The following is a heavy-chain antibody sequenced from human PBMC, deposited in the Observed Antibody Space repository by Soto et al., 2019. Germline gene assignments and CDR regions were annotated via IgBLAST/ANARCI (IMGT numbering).Heavy chain of an antibody. D-gene: IGHD2-8*01. CDR3: ARRRGSNGWFDL. CDR2: MNPDSGNT. CDR1: GYTFINYD. J-gene: IGHJ5*02. V-gene: IGHV1-8*01. Sequence: QVQLVQSGAEVKKPGASVKVSCKASGYTFINYDMNWVRQATGQGLEWVGWMNPDSGNTGYAQNFQGRGTMTGNTAIRSVYMELSSLTSDDTAVYYCARRRGSNGWFDLWGQGTLVTVSS.